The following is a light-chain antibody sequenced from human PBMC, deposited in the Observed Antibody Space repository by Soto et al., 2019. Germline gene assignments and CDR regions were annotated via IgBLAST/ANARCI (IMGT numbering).Light chain of an antibody. CDR1: QSINNY. J-gene: IGKJ4*01. V-gene: IGKV1-39*01. Sequence: DIQMTQSPSSLSASVGDRVTITCRASQSINNYLSWYQQKSGKAPDRLIFGASTLASGGPSRFGGSRSGTNFTLTISGLLPEDFATDFGEENFCSSLTFGRGTKVDIK. CDR3: EENFCSSLT. CDR2: GAS.